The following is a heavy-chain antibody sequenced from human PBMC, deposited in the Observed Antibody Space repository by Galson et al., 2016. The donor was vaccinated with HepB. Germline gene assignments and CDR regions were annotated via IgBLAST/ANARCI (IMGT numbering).Heavy chain of an antibody. V-gene: IGHV4-4*01. CDR1: GSTFTNFW. Sequence: SGAEVTKPGESLTISCKVSGSTFTNFWISWVRQPPGKGLEWIGEIYESGTTYYNPSLSSRVTVSMDKSNNHLSLRLESVTAADTAVYFCARHIAVSGTRGFDVWGQGTMVTVSS. CDR3: ARHIAVSGTRGFDV. D-gene: IGHD6-19*01. CDR2: IYESGTT. J-gene: IGHJ3*01.